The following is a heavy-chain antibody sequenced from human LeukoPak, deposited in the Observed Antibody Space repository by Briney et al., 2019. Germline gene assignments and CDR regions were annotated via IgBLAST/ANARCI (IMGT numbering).Heavy chain of an antibody. J-gene: IGHJ4*02. CDR3: ARAMIGYTFGPFDY. CDR2: ISSSSSYI. CDR1: GFTFSTYS. V-gene: IGHV3-21*01. Sequence: GGSLRLSCAASGFTFSTYSMNWVRQAPGKGLEWVSSISSSSSYIYYADSVKGRFTISRDNAKNSLYLQMNSLRAEDTAVYYCARAMIGYTFGPFDYWGQGTLVTVSS. D-gene: IGHD5-18*01.